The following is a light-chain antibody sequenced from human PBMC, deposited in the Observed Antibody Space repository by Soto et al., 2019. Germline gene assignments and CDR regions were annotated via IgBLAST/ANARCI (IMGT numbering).Light chain of an antibody. CDR2: GAS. CDR3: QQYTNWPPWT. CDR1: QSVNSN. V-gene: IGKV3-15*01. J-gene: IGKJ1*01. Sequence: RFMTRARATLNVSPGERATMSCRASQSVNSNLAWYQQKPGQAPRLLIYGASTRATGIPARFSGSGSGTEFTLAISSLQHDDFAVHYCQQYTNWPPWTFAQRTKVDIK.